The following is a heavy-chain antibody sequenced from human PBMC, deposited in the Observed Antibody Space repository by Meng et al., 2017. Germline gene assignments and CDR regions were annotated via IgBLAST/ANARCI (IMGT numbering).Heavy chain of an antibody. Sequence: QFPLKESGPGLGKPSQTLSLTCSFSGGSISSSKYHWSWFRQHPGKALEWIAPLYYADDTCYNPSLKSRPTISIDTSKNQLSLTLNSMTAADTAIYYCARVGDTAKSGYWGQGTLVTVSS. D-gene: IGHD5-18*01. J-gene: IGHJ4*02. CDR2: LYYADDT. CDR1: GGSISSSKYH. V-gene: IGHV4-31*03. CDR3: ARVGDTAKSGY.